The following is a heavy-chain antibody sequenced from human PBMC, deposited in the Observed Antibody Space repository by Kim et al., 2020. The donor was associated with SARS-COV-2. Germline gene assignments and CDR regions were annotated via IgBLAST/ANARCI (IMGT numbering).Heavy chain of an antibody. D-gene: IGHD4-17*01. CDR3: AKQTGPPTVTTYAEEY. J-gene: IGHJ4*02. Sequence: GGSLRLSCAASGFTFSSYAMSWVRQAPGKGLEWVSAISGSGGSTYYADSVKGRFTISRDNSKNTLYLQMNSLRAEDTAVYYCAKQTGPPTVTTYAEEYWGQGTLVTVSS. V-gene: IGHV3-23*01. CDR1: GFTFSSYA. CDR2: ISGSGGST.